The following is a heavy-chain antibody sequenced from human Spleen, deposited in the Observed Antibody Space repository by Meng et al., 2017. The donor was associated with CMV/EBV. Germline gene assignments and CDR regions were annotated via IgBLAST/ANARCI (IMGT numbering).Heavy chain of an antibody. V-gene: IGHV1-46*01. CDR2: INPSGGST. CDR1: GYTFTGYY. J-gene: IGHJ4*02. CDR3: ARAAWRFDY. D-gene: IGHD3-3*01. Sequence: QGQLVQAGAAVKKPGASGKVSCKASGYTFTGYYMHWVPQAPGQGLEWMGIINPSGGSTSYAQKFQGRVTMTRDTSTSTVYMELSSLRSEDTAAYYCARAAWRFDYWGQGTLVTVSS.